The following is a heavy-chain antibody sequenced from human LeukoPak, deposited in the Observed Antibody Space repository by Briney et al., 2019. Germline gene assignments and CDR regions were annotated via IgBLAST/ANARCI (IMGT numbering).Heavy chain of an antibody. Sequence: GGSLRLSCAASGFTFSNAWMSWVRQAPGKGLEWVAVVSYDGTNKYCADSVKGRFTISRDISKNALYLQMSSLRAEDTAVYFCARDQSIRGSPSLYYGMDVWGQGTTVTVSS. CDR2: VSYDGTNK. J-gene: IGHJ6*02. V-gene: IGHV3-30*03. CDR1: GFTFSNAW. CDR3: ARDQSIRGSPSLYYGMDV. D-gene: IGHD3-10*01.